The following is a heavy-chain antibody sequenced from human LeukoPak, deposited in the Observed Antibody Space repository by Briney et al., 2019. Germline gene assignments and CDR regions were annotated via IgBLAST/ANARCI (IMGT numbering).Heavy chain of an antibody. V-gene: IGHV1-46*01. CDR3: ARGSVTTDASFDY. CDR1: GHTFTNYY. D-gene: IGHD4-17*01. J-gene: IGHJ4*02. Sequence: GALVKVSCKASGHTFTNYYIHWVRQAPGQGLEWMGKISPTGDSITYVQTFQGRVTLTTDTSTITVYMELSNLRSEDTSVYYCARGSVTTDASFDYWGQGTLVTVSS. CDR2: ISPTGDSI.